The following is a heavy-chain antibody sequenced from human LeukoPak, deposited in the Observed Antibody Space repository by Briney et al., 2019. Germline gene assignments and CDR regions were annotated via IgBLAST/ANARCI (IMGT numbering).Heavy chain of an antibody. D-gene: IGHD3-10*01. CDR1: GVSISSHD. CDR3: ARVRIMVRGGGMDV. J-gene: IGHJ6*04. Sequence: SETLSLTCRVSGVSISSHDWSWIRQPPGKGLEWIGYIHYSGSTNYNPSLTNRVTISVDTSNSQFSLKLISVTAADTAVYYCARVRIMVRGGGMDVWGKGTTVTVST. CDR2: IHYSGST. V-gene: IGHV4-59*11.